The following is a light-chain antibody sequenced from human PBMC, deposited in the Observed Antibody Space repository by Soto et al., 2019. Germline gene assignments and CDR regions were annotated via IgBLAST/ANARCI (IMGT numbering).Light chain of an antibody. CDR2: AAS. Sequence: DIQITKSPSSLSASVGDRVTITWRASQSISSYLKWYQQKPGKAPKLLIYAASTLQAGVPSRFRGSGSGTDFTLTISSLQPEDFATYFCQQSNSSPPTFGGGTKVDIK. CDR1: QSISSY. J-gene: IGKJ4*01. CDR3: QQSNSSPPT. V-gene: IGKV1-39*01.